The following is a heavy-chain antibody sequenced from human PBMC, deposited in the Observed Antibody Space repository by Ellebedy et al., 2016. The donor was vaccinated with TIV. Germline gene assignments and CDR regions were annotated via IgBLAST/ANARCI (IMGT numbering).Heavy chain of an antibody. CDR2: IYYSGDT. CDR1: GGSISSGSYY. CDR3: ARWFWFGEEAPFDI. J-gene: IGHJ3*02. V-gene: IGHV4-39*07. D-gene: IGHD3-10*01. Sequence: SETLSLXXTVSGGSISSGSYYWGWIRQPPGKGLEWIGAIYYSGDTYYNPSLKSRVTISVDTSKNHFSLKLSSVTAADTAMYYCARWFWFGEEAPFDIWGPGTMVNVSS.